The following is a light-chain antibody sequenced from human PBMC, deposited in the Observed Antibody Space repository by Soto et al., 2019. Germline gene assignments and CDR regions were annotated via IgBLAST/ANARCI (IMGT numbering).Light chain of an antibody. V-gene: IGKV1-5*01. J-gene: IGKJ1*01. CDR3: QHYGYVWT. CDR2: AAS. CDR1: QSISSK. Sequence: DSYMTQSPSTLSASGGDRCTSTCRARQSISSKSAWYQQKPGNAPKVLIFAASSLESGVPSRFSGSGSGTEFSLTISSLQHDDFATYYCQHYGYVWTFGQGTKVDI.